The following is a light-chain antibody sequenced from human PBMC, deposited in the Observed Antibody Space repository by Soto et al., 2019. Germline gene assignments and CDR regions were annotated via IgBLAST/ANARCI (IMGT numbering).Light chain of an antibody. CDR1: SSDVGSYNL. J-gene: IGLJ2*01. V-gene: IGLV2-23*01. Sequence: QSALTQPASVSGSPGQSITISCTGTSSDVGSYNLVSWYQQHPGKAPKLMIYEGSKRPSGVSNRFSGSKSGNTASLTISGLQAEDEADYYCCSYAGSSTGVVFGGGTKPTVL. CDR3: CSYAGSSTGVV. CDR2: EGS.